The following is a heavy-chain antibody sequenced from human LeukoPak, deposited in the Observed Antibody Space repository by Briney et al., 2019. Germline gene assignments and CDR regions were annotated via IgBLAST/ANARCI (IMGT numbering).Heavy chain of an antibody. D-gene: IGHD2-2*01. V-gene: IGHV3-48*03. CDR2: ISSSGSTI. CDR3: AKEDGCSSTSCRPLDY. Sequence: GGSLRLSCAASGFTFSSYEMNWVRQAPGKGLEWVSYISSSGSTIYYADSVKGRFTISRDNSKNTLYLQMNSLRAEDTAVYYCAKEDGCSSTSCRPLDYWGQGTLVTVSS. CDR1: GFTFSSYE. J-gene: IGHJ4*02.